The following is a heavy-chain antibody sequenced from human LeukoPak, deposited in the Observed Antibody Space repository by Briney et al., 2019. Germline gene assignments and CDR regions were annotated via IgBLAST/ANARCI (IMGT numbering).Heavy chain of an antibody. CDR1: GFTVSSNY. D-gene: IGHD1-26*01. Sequence: PGGSLRLSCAASGFTVSSNYVSWVRQAPGKGLEWVSVIYSGGSTYYADSVKGRFTISRDNSKNTLYLQMNSLRAEDTAVYYCASPTVGTTLPSRYYYYGMDVWGKGTTVTVSS. CDR3: ASPTVGTTLPSRYYYYGMDV. J-gene: IGHJ6*04. V-gene: IGHV3-53*01. CDR2: IYSGGST.